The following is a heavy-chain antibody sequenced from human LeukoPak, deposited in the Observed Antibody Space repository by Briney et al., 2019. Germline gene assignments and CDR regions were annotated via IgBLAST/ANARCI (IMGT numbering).Heavy chain of an antibody. CDR2: ISGIGDRT. Sequence: PGGSLRLSCAASGLTFSSHAMSWVRHAPGKGLEWVSGISGIGDRTYYADSVKGRFTISRDNSKNTLYLEINSLRAEDTAVYYCARDSRLRPGGGFDIWGQGTMVTVSS. D-gene: IGHD4-17*01. CDR1: GLTFSSHA. CDR3: ARDSRLRPGGGFDI. V-gene: IGHV3-23*01. J-gene: IGHJ3*02.